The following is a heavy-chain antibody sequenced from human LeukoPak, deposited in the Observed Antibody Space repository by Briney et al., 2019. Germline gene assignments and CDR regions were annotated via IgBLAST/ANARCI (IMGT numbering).Heavy chain of an antibody. CDR1: GGSISSYY. V-gene: IGHV4-59*01. J-gene: IGHJ4*02. CDR3: ARERAVYGDYVSYYFDY. D-gene: IGHD4-17*01. CDR2: IYYSGST. Sequence: PSETLSLTCTVSGGSISSYYWSWIRQPPGKGLEWIGYIYYSGSTNYNPSLKSRVTISVDTSKNQFSLKLSSVTAADTAVYYCARERAVYGDYVSYYFDYWGQGTLVTVSS.